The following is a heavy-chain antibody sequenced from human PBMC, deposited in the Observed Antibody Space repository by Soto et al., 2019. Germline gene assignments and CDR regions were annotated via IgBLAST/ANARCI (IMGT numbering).Heavy chain of an antibody. CDR3: ARENWVFDY. Sequence: EVQLVESGGGLVQPGGPLRLSCVASEFTFSTYWMTWFRQAPGKGREWVANIDEGGGKKYYVDSVKGRFTISRDNAKNSLYLKRYSLRAEDTDLYYCARENWVFDYWGQGTLVTVSS. V-gene: IGHV3-7*03. J-gene: IGHJ4*02. CDR2: IDEGGGKK. CDR1: EFTFSTYW. D-gene: IGHD3-16*01.